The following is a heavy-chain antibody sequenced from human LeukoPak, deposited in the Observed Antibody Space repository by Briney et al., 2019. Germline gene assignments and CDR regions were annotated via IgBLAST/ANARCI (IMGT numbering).Heavy chain of an antibody. CDR2: MYNSGST. CDR1: GGSISSSYYY. CDR3: ARVLDDSGGIGHGRYFQY. J-gene: IGHJ1*01. Sequence: PSETLSLTCTVSGGSISSSYYYWGWIRQPPGKGLEWIGTMYNSGSTDYNPSLESRVTISVDTSKNHFSLKLSSVTAADTAVFYCARVLDDSGGIGHGRYFQYWGQGTLVIVSS. V-gene: IGHV4-39*07. D-gene: IGHD2-15*01.